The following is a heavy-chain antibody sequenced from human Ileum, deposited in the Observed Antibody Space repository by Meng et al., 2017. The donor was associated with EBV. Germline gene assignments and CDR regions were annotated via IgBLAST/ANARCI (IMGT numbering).Heavy chain of an antibody. J-gene: IGHJ4*02. V-gene: IGHV4-39*07. CDR3: ARDRSGSYYSPTFDY. CDR1: GGSISSSSYY. CDR2: IYYSGST. D-gene: IGHD3-10*01. Sequence: RPLQGPGPGLVKPSETLSLTCTVSGGSISSSSYYWGWIRQPSGKGLEWIGSIYYSGSTYYNPSLKSRVTISVDTSKNQFSLKLSSVTAADTAVYYCARDRSGSYYSPTFDYWGQGTLVTVSS.